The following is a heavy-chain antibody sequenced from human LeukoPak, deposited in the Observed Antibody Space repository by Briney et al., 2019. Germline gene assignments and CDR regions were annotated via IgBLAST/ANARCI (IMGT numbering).Heavy chain of an antibody. J-gene: IGHJ4*02. CDR2: IRGNADTT. V-gene: IGHV3-23*01. CDR3: AKGHGDASGYYYFDS. D-gene: IGHD3-22*01. CDR1: GFIFSNYG. Sequence: PGGSLRLSCAASGFIFSNYGMNWVRQAPGKGLEWVSGIRGNADTTYYADSVKGRFSIFRDNYKNMLYLQMNSLRVEDTALYYCAKGHGDASGYYYFDSWGQGTLVTVSS.